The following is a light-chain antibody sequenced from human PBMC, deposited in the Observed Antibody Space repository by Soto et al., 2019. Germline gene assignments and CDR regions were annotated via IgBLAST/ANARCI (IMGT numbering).Light chain of an antibody. Sequence: QSVLTQPPSASGTPGQRVTISCSGSSSNIGSNPVNWYQQLPGTAPKLLIYRNNQRPSGVPDRFSGSKSGTSASLAISGLQSEDEADYYCAAWDASLNGPVLGGGTQLAVL. V-gene: IGLV1-44*01. CDR1: SSNIGSNP. CDR2: RNN. CDR3: AAWDASLNGPV. J-gene: IGLJ2*01.